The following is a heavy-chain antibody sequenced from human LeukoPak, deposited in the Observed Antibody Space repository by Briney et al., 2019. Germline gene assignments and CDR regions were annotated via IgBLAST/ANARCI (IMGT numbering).Heavy chain of an antibody. J-gene: IGHJ4*02. Sequence: ASVKVSCKVSGYTLTELSMHWVRQAPGKGLEWMGGFDPEDGETIYAQKFQGRVTITTDESTSTAYMELSSLRSEDTAVYYCASLDYYDSSEGYWGQGTLVTVSS. D-gene: IGHD3-22*01. CDR2: FDPEDGET. CDR1: GYTLTELS. V-gene: IGHV1-24*01. CDR3: ASLDYYDSSEGY.